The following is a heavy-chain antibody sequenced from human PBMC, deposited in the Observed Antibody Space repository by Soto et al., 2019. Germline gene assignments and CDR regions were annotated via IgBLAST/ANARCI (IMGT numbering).Heavy chain of an antibody. V-gene: IGHV3-23*01. Sequence: GGSLRLSCAASGFTFSSYAMSWVRQAPGKGLEWVSAISGSGGSTYYADSVKGRFTISRDNSKNTLYLQMNSLRAEDTAVYYCAKELEVAGPDYYYYYGMDVWGQGTPVTVSS. J-gene: IGHJ6*02. CDR3: AKELEVAGPDYYYYYGMDV. D-gene: IGHD6-19*01. CDR1: GFTFSSYA. CDR2: ISGSGGST.